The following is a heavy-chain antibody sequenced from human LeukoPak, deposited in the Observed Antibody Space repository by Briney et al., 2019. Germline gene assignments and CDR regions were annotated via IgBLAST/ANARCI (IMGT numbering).Heavy chain of an antibody. J-gene: IGHJ4*02. V-gene: IGHV7-4-1*02. Sequence: ASVKVSCKASGYTFTKYAMNWVRQAPGQGLEWMGWINTNSGNPTYAQGFTGRFVFSLDTSVSTAYLQINSLKAEDSAVYYCARRIRAPAESSAYRNPGDDYWGQGTLVTVSS. CDR1: GYTFTKYA. D-gene: IGHD3-22*01. CDR3: ARRIRAPAESSAYRNPGDDY. CDR2: INTNSGNP.